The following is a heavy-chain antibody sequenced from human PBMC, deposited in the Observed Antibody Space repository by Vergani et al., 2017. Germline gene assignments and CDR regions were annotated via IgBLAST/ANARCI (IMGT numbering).Heavy chain of an antibody. J-gene: IGHJ4*02. CDR1: GFTFSSYS. Sequence: EVQLVESGGGLVKPGGSLRLFCAASGFTFSSYSMNWVRQAPGKGLEWVSSISSSSSYIYYADSVKGRFTISRDNAKNSLYLQMNSLRAEDTAVYYCARHPRVLRYYYDSSGTLYYFDYWGQGTLVTVSS. CDR3: ARHPRVLRYYYDSSGTLYYFDY. D-gene: IGHD3-22*01. V-gene: IGHV3-21*01. CDR2: ISSSSSYI.